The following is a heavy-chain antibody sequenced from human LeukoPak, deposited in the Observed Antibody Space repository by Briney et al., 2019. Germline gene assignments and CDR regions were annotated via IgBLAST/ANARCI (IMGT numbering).Heavy chain of an antibody. CDR3: ASSPGDYGGNSHY. CDR1: GGSISSYY. D-gene: IGHD4-23*01. Sequence: SETLSLTCTVSGGSISSYYWSWIRQPPGKGLEWIGYIYYSGSTNYNPSLKSRVTISVDTSKNQFSLKLSSVTAADTAVYYCASSPGDYGGNSHYWGQGTLVTVSS. V-gene: IGHV4-59*01. CDR2: IYYSGST. J-gene: IGHJ4*02.